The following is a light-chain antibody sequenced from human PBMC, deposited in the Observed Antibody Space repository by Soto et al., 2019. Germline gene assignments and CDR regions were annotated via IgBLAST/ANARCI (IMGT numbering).Light chain of an antibody. CDR3: QQRSNWPRLT. V-gene: IGKV3-11*01. CDR2: DAS. Sequence: EIVLTQSPATRSLSPGERATLSCRASQNVSSYLAWYQQKPGQAPRLLIYDASNRAIGIPARFSGSGSGTDFTLTISSLQPEDFAVYFCQQRSNWPRLTFGGGTKVDI. J-gene: IGKJ4*01. CDR1: QNVSSY.